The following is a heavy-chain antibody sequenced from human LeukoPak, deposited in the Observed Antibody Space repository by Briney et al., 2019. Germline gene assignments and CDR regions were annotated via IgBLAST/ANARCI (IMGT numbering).Heavy chain of an antibody. CDR2: IYTSGST. V-gene: IGHV4-59*10. Sequence: SETLSLTCAVYGGSFSGYYWSWIRQPPGKGLEWIGRIYTSGSTNYNPSLKSRVTISIDTSKNQFSLKLSSVTAADTAVYYCARTGGSFYFYYYMDVWGKGTTVTVSS. D-gene: IGHD1-26*01. J-gene: IGHJ6*03. CDR1: GGSFSGYY. CDR3: ARTGGSFYFYYYMDV.